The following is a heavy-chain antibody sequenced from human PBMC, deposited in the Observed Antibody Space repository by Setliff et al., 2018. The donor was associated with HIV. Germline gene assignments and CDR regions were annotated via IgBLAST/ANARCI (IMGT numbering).Heavy chain of an antibody. CDR1: GPSINIHY. J-gene: IGHJ4*02. CDR3: ARARGPEGYFDS. V-gene: IGHV4-59*11. CDR2: IYSTGST. D-gene: IGHD3-10*01. Sequence: SETLSLTCTVSGPSINIHYWSWIRQSPGKGFEWIGYIYSTGSTNYNPSLQSRVTISMVASRNQFSLKMSSVTAADTAVYYCARARGPEGYFDSWGQGTLVTVSS.